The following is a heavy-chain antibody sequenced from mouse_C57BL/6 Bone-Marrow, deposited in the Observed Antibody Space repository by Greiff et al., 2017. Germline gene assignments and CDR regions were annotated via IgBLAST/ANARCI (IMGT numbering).Heavy chain of an antibody. J-gene: IGHJ2*01. CDR3: SEDSAVYFCARHETYPGDY. V-gene: IGHV1-62-2*01. Sequence: QVQLKESWPELARPWASVKISCQAFYTFSRRVHFAIRDTNYWMQWVKQRSGQGLEWIGWFYPGSGSIKYNEKFKDKATLTADKSSSTVYMELSRLTSEDSAVYFCARHETYPGDYWGQGTTLTVSS. CDR1: YTFSRRVH. D-gene: IGHD5-1*01. CDR2: GQGLEWIG.